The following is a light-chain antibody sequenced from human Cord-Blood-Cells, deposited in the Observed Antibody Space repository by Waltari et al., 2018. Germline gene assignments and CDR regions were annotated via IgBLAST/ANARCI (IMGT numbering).Light chain of an antibody. CDR2: KAS. V-gene: IGKV1-5*03. Sequence: DIQMTQSPSTLSASVGDRVTITCRASQSISSWLAWYQQKPGKAPKLLIYKASSLESGVPSRFSCSGSVTEFTLTISSLQPDDFATYYCQQYHSYSYTFGQGTKLEIK. CDR1: QSISSW. J-gene: IGKJ2*01. CDR3: QQYHSYSYT.